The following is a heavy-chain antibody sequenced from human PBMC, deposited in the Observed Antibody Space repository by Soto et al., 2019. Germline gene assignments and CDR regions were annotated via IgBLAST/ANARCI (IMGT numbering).Heavy chain of an antibody. V-gene: IGHV1-69*02. J-gene: IGHJ3*02. CDR1: GGTFNVYT. Sequence: QVQLVQSGAEVKKPGSSVKVSCKASGGTFNVYTIIWVRQAPGQGLEWMGRIIPMLAITNYAQRFQGRVTVTADRSTTTAYMALGSVTSEDTAVYYCVLGSWLGDSFGILSQGTLVTVSA. CDR3: VLGSWLGDSFGI. D-gene: IGHD6-13*01. CDR2: IIPMLAIT.